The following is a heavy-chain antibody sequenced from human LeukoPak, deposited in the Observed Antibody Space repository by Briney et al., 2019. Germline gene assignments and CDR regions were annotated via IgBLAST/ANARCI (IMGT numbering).Heavy chain of an antibody. J-gene: IGHJ4*02. CDR2: ISAYIVNT. Sequence: AASVKVSCKASGYTLTNYGISWVRQAPGQGLEWMGWISAYIVNTNYAQKFQGRVTMTEDTSTDTAYMELSSLRSEDTAVNYCATVGSARLPFGYFDYWGQGTLVTVSS. CDR1: GYTLTNYG. D-gene: IGHD3-16*01. CDR3: ATVGSARLPFGYFDY. V-gene: IGHV1-18*01.